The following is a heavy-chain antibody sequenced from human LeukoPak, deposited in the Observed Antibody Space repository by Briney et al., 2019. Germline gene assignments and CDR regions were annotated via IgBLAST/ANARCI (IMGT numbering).Heavy chain of an antibody. CDR3: ARAYSSGWEPLDY. V-gene: IGHV1-2*04. D-gene: IGHD6-19*01. CDR1: GYTFTGYY. Sequence: ASVKVSCKASGYTFTGYYMHWVRQAPGQGLEWMGWINPNSGGTNYAQKFQGWVTMTRDTSISTAYVELSRLRSDDTAVYYCARAYSSGWEPLDYWGQGTLVTVSS. J-gene: IGHJ4*02. CDR2: INPNSGGT.